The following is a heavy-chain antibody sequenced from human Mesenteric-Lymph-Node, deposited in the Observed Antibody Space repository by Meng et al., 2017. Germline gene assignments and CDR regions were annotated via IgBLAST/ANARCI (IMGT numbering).Heavy chain of an antibody. CDR3: ARRRGGSGRDC. V-gene: IGHV4-39*01. Sequence: QVQLQGPGPGLVKPSQPLSLICTLSGGSISSTGYYWDWVRQPPGKGLEWIGAIYHSGSTSYNPSLQSRVTMFVDTSKNQFSLMLTSGTATDTAVYYCARRRGGSGRDCWGQGTLVTVSS. CDR2: IYHSGST. CDR1: GGSISSTGYY. D-gene: IGHD3-10*01. J-gene: IGHJ4*02.